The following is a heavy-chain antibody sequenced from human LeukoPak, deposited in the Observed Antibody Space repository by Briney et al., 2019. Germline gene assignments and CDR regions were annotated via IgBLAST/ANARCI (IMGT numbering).Heavy chain of an antibody. CDR2: IYYTGST. Sequence: SETLSLTCTVSGGSIGRSSYYWGWIRQPPEKGLEWIGNIYYTGSTEYNPSLKSRVTISIDTSKNQFSLKLSSVTAADTAVYYCARGSPGIALYWGQGTLVTVSS. CDR1: GGSIGRSSYY. J-gene: IGHJ4*02. CDR3: ARGSPGIALY. V-gene: IGHV4-39*07. D-gene: IGHD6-13*01.